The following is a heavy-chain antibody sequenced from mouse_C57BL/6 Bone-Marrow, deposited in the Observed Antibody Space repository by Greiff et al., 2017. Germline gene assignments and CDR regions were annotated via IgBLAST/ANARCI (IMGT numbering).Heavy chain of an antibody. CDR1: GYTFTSYG. V-gene: IGHV1-81*01. Sequence: QVQLQQSGAELARPGASVKLSCKASGYTFTSYGIIWVKQRTGQGLEWIGEIYPRSGNTYYNEKFKGKATLTADKSSSTAYMELRSLTSEDSAVYFCARVGYYWFAYWGQGTLVTVSA. CDR2: IYPRSGNT. CDR3: ARVGYYWFAY. D-gene: IGHD2-3*01. J-gene: IGHJ3*01.